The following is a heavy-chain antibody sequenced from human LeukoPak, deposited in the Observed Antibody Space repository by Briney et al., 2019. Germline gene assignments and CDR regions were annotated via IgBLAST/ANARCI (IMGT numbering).Heavy chain of an antibody. Sequence: SETLSLTRTVSGYSISSGYYWGWIRQPPGKGLEWIGSIYHSGSTYYNPSLKSRVTISVDTSKNQFSLKLSSVTAADTAVYYCARDGVYSSGWYNWFDPWGQGTLVTVSS. CDR2: IYHSGST. J-gene: IGHJ5*02. D-gene: IGHD6-19*01. CDR3: ARDGVYSSGWYNWFDP. CDR1: GYSISSGYY. V-gene: IGHV4-38-2*02.